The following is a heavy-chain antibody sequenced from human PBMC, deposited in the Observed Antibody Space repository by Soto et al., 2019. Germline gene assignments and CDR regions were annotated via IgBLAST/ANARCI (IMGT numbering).Heavy chain of an antibody. V-gene: IGHV3-30-3*01. CDR1: GFTFSSYA. CDR3: ASDSYGGYDPSFDY. D-gene: IGHD5-12*01. CDR2: ISYDGSNK. J-gene: IGHJ4*02. Sequence: QVQLVESGGGVVQPGRSLRLSCAASGFTFSSYAMHWVRQAPGKGLEWVAAISYDGSNKYYADSVKGRFTISRDNSKNTLYLQMNSLRAEDTAVYYCASDSYGGYDPSFDYWGQGTLVTVSS.